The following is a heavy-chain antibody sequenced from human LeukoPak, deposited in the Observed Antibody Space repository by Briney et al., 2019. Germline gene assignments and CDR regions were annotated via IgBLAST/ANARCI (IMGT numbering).Heavy chain of an antibody. CDR3: AKDGVVVAANGYYYMDV. CDR1: GFTFSTYG. V-gene: IGHV3-30*02. J-gene: IGHJ6*03. CDR2: IRYDGSNK. D-gene: IGHD2-15*01. Sequence: GGSLRLSCAASGFTFSTYGMHWVRQAPGKGLEWVAFIRYDGSNKYYADSVKGRFTISRDNSKNTLYLQMNSLRAEDTAVYYCAKDGVVVAANGYYYMDVWGKGTTVTVSS.